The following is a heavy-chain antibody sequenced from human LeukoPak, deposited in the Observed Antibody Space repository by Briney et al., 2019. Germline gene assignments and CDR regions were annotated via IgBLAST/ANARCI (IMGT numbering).Heavy chain of an antibody. D-gene: IGHD6-13*01. CDR2: IRRKANGGTT. CDR1: GFTLGDYA. Sequence: PGGSLSLPCTPPGFTLGDYAMGWVRRAQGRGRGWVGFIRRKANGGTTEYAASVKGRFTISSDDSKSIAYLQMNSLKTEDTALYYCAGASRAAAAGTFDFWGQGTQVTVSS. V-gene: IGHV3-49*04. J-gene: IGHJ5*01. CDR3: AGASRAAAAGTFDF.